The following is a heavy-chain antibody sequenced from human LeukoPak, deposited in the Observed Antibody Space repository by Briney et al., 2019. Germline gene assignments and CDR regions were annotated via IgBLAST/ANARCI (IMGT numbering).Heavy chain of an antibody. D-gene: IGHD3-3*01. Sequence: AGGSLRLSCVASGFSFSTYGMSWVRQAPGKGLEWVANIKQDGSEKYYVDSVKGRFTISRDNAKNSLYLQMNSLRAEDTAVYYCANDFGYMDVWGKGTTVTVSS. CDR2: IKQDGSEK. J-gene: IGHJ6*03. V-gene: IGHV3-7*01. CDR1: GFSFSTYG. CDR3: ANDFGYMDV.